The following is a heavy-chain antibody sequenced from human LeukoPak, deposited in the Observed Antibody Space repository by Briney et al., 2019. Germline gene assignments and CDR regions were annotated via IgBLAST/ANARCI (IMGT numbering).Heavy chain of an antibody. Sequence: ASVKVSCKASGFTFTNYDFNWVRQAPGQGLEWMGIINPSGGSTSYAQKFQGRVTMTRDTSTSTVYMELSSLRSEDTAVYYCARDDSSSYIPDYWGQGTLVTVSS. CDR2: INPSGGST. V-gene: IGHV1-46*01. J-gene: IGHJ4*02. CDR1: GFTFTNYD. CDR3: ARDDSSSYIPDY. D-gene: IGHD6-6*01.